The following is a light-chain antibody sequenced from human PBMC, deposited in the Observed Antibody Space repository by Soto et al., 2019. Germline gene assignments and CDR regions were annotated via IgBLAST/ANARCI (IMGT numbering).Light chain of an antibody. CDR3: QTWGTGIRV. CDR2: VNSDGTY. CDR1: SGHRNYA. J-gene: IGLJ2*01. V-gene: IGLV4-69*01. Sequence: QPVLTQSPSASASPGASVKLTCTLSSGHRNYAIAWHQQHPEKGPRYLMKVNSDGTYSTGDGVPDRFSGSSSGAERYLTISGLQSEDEADYYCQTWGTGIRVFGGGTKLTVL.